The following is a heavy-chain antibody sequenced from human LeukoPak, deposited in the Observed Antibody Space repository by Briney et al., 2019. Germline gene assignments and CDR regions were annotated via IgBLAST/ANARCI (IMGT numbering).Heavy chain of an antibody. J-gene: IGHJ4*02. CDR1: GFTLSSYD. CDR2: IGTAGDT. D-gene: IGHD6-19*01. CDR3: ARGRGTIAVAGFFDY. V-gene: IGHV3-13*01. Sequence: GGSLRLSCAASGFTLSSYDMHWVRQATGKGLEWVSAIGTAGDTYYPGSVKGRFTISRENAKNSLYLQMNSLRAGDTAVYYCARGRGTIAVAGFFDYWGQGTLVTVSS.